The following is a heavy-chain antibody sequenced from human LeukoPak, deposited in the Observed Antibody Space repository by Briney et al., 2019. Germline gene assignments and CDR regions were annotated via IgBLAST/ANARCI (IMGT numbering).Heavy chain of an antibody. Sequence: ASVKVSCKASGYTFTSYGISWVRQAPGQGLEWMGWISAYNGNTNYAQKLQGRVTMTTDTSTSTAYMELRSLRSDDTAVYYCARDEGSDIVVVVATDYWGQGTLVTVSS. D-gene: IGHD2-15*01. CDR3: ARDEGSDIVVVVATDY. CDR2: ISAYNGNT. V-gene: IGHV1-18*01. CDR1: GYTFTSYG. J-gene: IGHJ4*02.